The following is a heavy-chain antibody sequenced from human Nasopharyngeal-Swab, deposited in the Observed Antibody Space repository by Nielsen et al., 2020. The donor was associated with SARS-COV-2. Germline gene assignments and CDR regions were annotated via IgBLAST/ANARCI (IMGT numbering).Heavy chain of an antibody. CDR2: ISAYNGNT. CDR1: GYTFTSYG. J-gene: IGHJ4*02. CDR3: SRAVEQQWFVRRNYFDY. Sequence: ASVKVSCKASGYTFTSYGISWVRQAPGQGLEWMGWISAYNGNTNYAQKLQGRVTMTTDTSTSTAYMELRSLRSDDTDVYYCSRAVEQQWFVRRNYFDYWGQGTLVTVSS. V-gene: IGHV1-18*01. D-gene: IGHD6-13*01.